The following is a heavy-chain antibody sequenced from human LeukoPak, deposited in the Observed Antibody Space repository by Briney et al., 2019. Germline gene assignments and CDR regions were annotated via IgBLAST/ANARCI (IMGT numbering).Heavy chain of an antibody. CDR1: GFTFSNYW. CDR3: ASLYGSGPNWFDP. D-gene: IGHD3-10*01. J-gene: IGHJ5*02. CDR2: ISSSSSTI. Sequence: PGGSLRLSCAASGFTFSNYWMSWVRQAPGKGLEWVSYISSSSSTIYYADSVKGRFTISRDNAKNSLYLQMNSLRAEDTAVYYCASLYGSGPNWFDPWGQGTLVTVSS. V-gene: IGHV3-48*01.